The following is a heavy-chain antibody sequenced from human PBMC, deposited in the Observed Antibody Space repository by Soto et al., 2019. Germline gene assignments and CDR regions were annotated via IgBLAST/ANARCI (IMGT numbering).Heavy chain of an antibody. CDR2: ISSSSSNK. CDR1: GFTFSSYS. J-gene: IGHJ5*02. CDR3: ARDRGSSGWYAGGWFDP. V-gene: IGHV3-21*01. Sequence: EVQLVESGGGLVKPVGSLRLSCAASGFTFSSYSMNWVRQAPGKGLEWVSCISSSSSNKYYADSVKGRFTISIDNAKNSMYLQRNSLRAEDTAVYYCARDRGSSGWYAGGWFDPWGQGTLVTVSS. D-gene: IGHD6-19*01.